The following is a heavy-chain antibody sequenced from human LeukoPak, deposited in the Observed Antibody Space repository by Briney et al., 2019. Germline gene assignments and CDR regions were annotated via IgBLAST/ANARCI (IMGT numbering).Heavy chain of an antibody. J-gene: IGHJ3*02. Sequence: PSETLSLTCTVSGGSINNYYWSWIRQPPGKGLEWMGDIYYSGSTNYNPSLKSRVTISVDTSKNQFSLKLSSVTAADTAVYYCARMYSQGAFDIWGQGTMVTVSS. CDR2: IYYSGST. CDR1: GGSINNYY. V-gene: IGHV4-59*01. D-gene: IGHD2-21*01. CDR3: ARMYSQGAFDI.